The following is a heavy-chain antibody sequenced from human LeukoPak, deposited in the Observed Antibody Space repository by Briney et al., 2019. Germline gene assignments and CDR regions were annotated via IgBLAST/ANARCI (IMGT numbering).Heavy chain of an antibody. CDR1: GGSISSSSYY. CDR3: ARRIQLWLRQGAAFHH. Sequence: PSETLSLTCTVSGGSISSSSYYWGWIRQPPGKRLEWIGSIYYSGSTYYNPSLKSRVTISVDTSKNQFSLMLSSVTAADTPVYYCARRIQLWLRQGAAFHHWGQGTLVIVSS. D-gene: IGHD5-18*01. V-gene: IGHV4-39*01. J-gene: IGHJ4*02. CDR2: IYYSGST.